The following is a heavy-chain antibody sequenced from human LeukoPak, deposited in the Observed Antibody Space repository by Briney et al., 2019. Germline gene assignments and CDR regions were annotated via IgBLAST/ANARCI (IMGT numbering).Heavy chain of an antibody. CDR2: ISGSGGGT. D-gene: IGHD3-22*01. V-gene: IGHV3-23*01. CDR1: GFTFSSYA. CDR3: AKGATVVVVTTIQY. Sequence: GGSLRLSCAASGFTFSSYAMSWVRQAPGKGLEWVSTISGSGGGTYYADSVKGRFTISRDNSKNTLFLQMNSLRAEDPAVYYCAKGATVVVVTTIQYWGQGTLVTVSS. J-gene: IGHJ1*01.